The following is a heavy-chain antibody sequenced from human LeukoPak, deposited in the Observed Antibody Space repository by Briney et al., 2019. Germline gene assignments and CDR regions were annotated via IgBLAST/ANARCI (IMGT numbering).Heavy chain of an antibody. V-gene: IGHV4-39*01. J-gene: IGHJ5*02. CDR1: GGSISRNNDY. Sequence: SETLSLTCTVSGGSISRNNDYWAWIRHPPGKGREWIGSMQYSGSTHYNPSLKSRVTIPVDTSKKQLSLKVSSVTAADTAVYYCARQAEYIYEPGWFDPWGQGTLVTVSS. D-gene: IGHD5-18*01. CDR2: MQYSGST. CDR3: ARQAEYIYEPGWFDP.